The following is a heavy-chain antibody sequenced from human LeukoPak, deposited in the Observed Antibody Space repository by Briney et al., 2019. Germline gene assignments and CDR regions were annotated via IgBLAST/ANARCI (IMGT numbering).Heavy chain of an antibody. V-gene: IGHV1-2*02. Sequence: ASVEVSCKASGYTFTGYYMHWVRQAPGQGLEWMGWINPNSGGTNYAQKFQGRVTMTRDTSTSTVYMELSSLRSEDTAVYYCAREIGRDGYNLGYWGQGTLVTVSS. CDR3: AREIGRDGYNLGY. J-gene: IGHJ4*02. CDR2: INPNSGGT. D-gene: IGHD5-24*01. CDR1: GYTFTGYY.